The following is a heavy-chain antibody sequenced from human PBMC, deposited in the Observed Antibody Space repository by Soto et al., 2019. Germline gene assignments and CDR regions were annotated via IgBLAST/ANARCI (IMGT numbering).Heavy chain of an antibody. CDR1: GGSISSSSYY. CDR2: IYYSGST. CDR3: ARQGYSYGYRDWFDP. J-gene: IGHJ5*02. Sequence: KTSETLSLTCTVSGGSISSSSYYWGWIRQPPGKGLEWIGSIYYSGSTYYNPSLKSRVTISVDTSKNQFSLKLSSVTAADTAVYYCARQGYSYGYRDWFDPWGQGTLVTVSS. V-gene: IGHV4-39*01. D-gene: IGHD5-18*01.